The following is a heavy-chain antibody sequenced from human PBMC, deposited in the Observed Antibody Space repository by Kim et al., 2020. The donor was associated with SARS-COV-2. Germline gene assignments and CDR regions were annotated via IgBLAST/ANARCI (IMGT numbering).Heavy chain of an antibody. J-gene: IGHJ4*02. CDR3: ARAYSSGWAYFDY. CDR2: ISSSSSYI. Sequence: GGSLRLSCAASGFTFSSYSVNWVRQAPGKGLEWVSSISSSSSYIYYADSVKGRFTISRDNAKNSLYLQMNSLRAEDTAVYYCARAYSSGWAYFDYWGQGTLVTVSS. CDR1: GFTFSSYS. D-gene: IGHD6-19*01. V-gene: IGHV3-21*01.